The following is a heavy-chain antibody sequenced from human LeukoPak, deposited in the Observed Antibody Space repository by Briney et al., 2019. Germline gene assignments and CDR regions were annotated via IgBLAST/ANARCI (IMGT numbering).Heavy chain of an antibody. CDR3: ARARMVPAATVAFDI. D-gene: IGHD2-2*01. Sequence: SVKVSCKASGGTFSSYAISWVRQAPGQGLEWMGRIIPILGIANYAQKFQGRVTITADKSTSTAYMELSSLRSEDTAVYYCARARMVPAATVAFDIWGQGTMVTVSS. V-gene: IGHV1-69*04. J-gene: IGHJ3*02. CDR1: GGTFSSYA. CDR2: IIPILGIA.